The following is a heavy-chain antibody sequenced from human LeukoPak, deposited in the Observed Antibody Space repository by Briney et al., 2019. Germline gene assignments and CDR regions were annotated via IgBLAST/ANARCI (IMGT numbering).Heavy chain of an antibody. CDR3: AKETYYYGSGTYSQAIQH. V-gene: IGHV3-30*18. J-gene: IGHJ1*01. Sequence: PGRSLRLSCAASGFTFSTYGMHWVRQAPGKGLEWVAVISYDGGNKHYADSVKGRFTISRDNSKNTLYLQMNSLRTEDTAVYYCAKETYYYGSGTYSQAIQHWGQDTLVTVSS. CDR1: GFTFSTYG. CDR2: ISYDGGNK. D-gene: IGHD3-10*01.